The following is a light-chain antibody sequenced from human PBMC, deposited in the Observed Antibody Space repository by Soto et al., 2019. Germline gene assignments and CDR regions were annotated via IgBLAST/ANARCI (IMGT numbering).Light chain of an antibody. CDR2: DAS. CDR1: QTIFNR. Sequence: DIQITQSPSTLSASVGDRVTITCRASQTIFNRLAWYQRKPGRAPNLLIYDASSLQSGVPSTFSGSGSGTEFTLTISSLQPGDFATYYCQQYNSYTWTFGQGTKVDIK. CDR3: QQYNSYTWT. J-gene: IGKJ1*01. V-gene: IGKV1-5*01.